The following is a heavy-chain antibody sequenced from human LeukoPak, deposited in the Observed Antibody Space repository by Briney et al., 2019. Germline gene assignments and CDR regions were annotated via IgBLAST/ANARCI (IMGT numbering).Heavy chain of an antibody. D-gene: IGHD3-22*01. CDR3: ARDLNYYDSSGYTDDAFDI. V-gene: IGHV3-33*01. CDR2: ICYDGSNK. J-gene: IGHJ3*02. CDR1: GFTFSSYG. Sequence: PGGSLRLSCAASGFTFSSYGMHWVRQAPGKGLGWVAVICYDGSNKYYADSVKGRFTISRDNSKNTLYLQMNSLRAEDTAVYYCARDLNYYDSSGYTDDAFDIWGQGTMVTVSS.